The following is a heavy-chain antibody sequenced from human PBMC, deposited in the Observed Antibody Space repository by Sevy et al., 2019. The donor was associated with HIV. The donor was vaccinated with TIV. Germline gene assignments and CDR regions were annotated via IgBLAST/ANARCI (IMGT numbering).Heavy chain of an antibody. V-gene: IGHV3-9*01. D-gene: IGHD3-16*01. CDR2: ISWNSDII. Sequence: GGSLRLSCAASGFTFDDSVMHWVRQAPGKGLEWVSTISWNSDIIVYGDSVKGRFTISRDNAKNSLYLHMKSLRAEDTALYYCAKSLTSFRGMDVWGQGTTVTVSS. CDR3: AKSLTSFRGMDV. J-gene: IGHJ6*02. CDR1: GFTFDDSV.